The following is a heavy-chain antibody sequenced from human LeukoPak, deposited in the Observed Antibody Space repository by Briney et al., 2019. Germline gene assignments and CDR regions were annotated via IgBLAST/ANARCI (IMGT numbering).Heavy chain of an antibody. CDR3: TTPRQHYYYYMDV. CDR2: IKSKTDGGTT. CDR1: GFTFDAYE. V-gene: IGHV3-15*01. J-gene: IGHJ6*03. Sequence: GGSLRLSCAASGFTFDAYEINWVRQAPGKGLEWVGRIKSKTDGGTTDYAAPVKGRFTISRDDSKNTLYLQMNSLKTEDTAVYYCTTPRQHYYYYMDVWGKGTTVTVSS. D-gene: IGHD6-6*01.